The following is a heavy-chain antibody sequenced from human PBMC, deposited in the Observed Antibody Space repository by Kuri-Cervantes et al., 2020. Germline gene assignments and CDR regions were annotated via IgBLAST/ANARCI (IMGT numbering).Heavy chain of an antibody. CDR2: ISGSGGST. D-gene: IGHD5-12*01. V-gene: IGHV3-23*01. CDR3: AIMGYSGYDFFY. J-gene: IGHJ4*02. CDR1: GFTFSSYA. Sequence: GGSLRLSCAASGFTFSSYAMSWVRQAPGKGLEWVSAISGSGGSTYYADSVKGRFTISRDNSKSTLYLQMNSLRAEDTAVYYCAIMGYSGYDFFYWGQGTLVTVSS.